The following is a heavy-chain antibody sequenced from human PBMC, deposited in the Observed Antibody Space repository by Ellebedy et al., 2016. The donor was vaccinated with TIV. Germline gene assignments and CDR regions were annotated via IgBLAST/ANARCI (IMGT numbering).Heavy chain of an antibody. Sequence: MPGGSLRLSCIVSGGSISSRSYHWDWIRQSPGKGLEWIGTIHSSGATQYNPSLKSRVTISLDKSKNQFSLKMTSVTPADTAVFYCARVWGIATRPVDSWGQGTLVTVSP. V-gene: IGHV4-39*07. CDR1: GGSISSRSYH. CDR2: IHSSGAT. D-gene: IGHD6-6*01. J-gene: IGHJ4*02. CDR3: ARVWGIATRPVDS.